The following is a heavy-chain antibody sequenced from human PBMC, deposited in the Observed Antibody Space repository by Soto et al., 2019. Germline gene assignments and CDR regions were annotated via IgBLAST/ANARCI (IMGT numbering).Heavy chain of an antibody. CDR2: IIPILGIA. V-gene: IGHV1-69*02. CDR1: GGTFSSYT. D-gene: IGHD5-18*01. Sequence: QVQLVQSGAEVKKPGSSVKVSCKASGGTFSSYTISWVRQAPGQGLEWMGRIIPILGIANYAQKFQGRVTITADKSTSTAYMELSSLRSEDTAVYYCASQYSYGDYYYYYGMDVWGQGTXVTXXS. CDR3: ASQYSYGDYYYYYGMDV. J-gene: IGHJ6*02.